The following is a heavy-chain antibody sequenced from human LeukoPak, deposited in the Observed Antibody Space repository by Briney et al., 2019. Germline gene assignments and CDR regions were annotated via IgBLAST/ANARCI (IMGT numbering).Heavy chain of an antibody. CDR2: MNPNSGNT. CDR1: GYTFTSYD. Sequence: ASVKVSCKASGYTFTSYDINWVRQATGQGLEWMGWMNPNSGNTGYAQKFQGRVTMTRNTSISTAYMELSSLRSEDTAVYYCARGHIVVVVAATSSGFGPWGQGTLVTVSS. J-gene: IGHJ5*02. D-gene: IGHD2-15*01. V-gene: IGHV1-8*01. CDR3: ARGHIVVVVAATSSGFGP.